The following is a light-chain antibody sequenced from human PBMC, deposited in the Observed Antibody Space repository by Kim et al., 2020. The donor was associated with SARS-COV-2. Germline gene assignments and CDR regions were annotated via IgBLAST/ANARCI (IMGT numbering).Light chain of an antibody. J-gene: IGKJ1*01. V-gene: IGKV2-40*01. Sequence: DIVMTQTPLSLPVTPGEPASISCKSSQRLFNNDDDNTHVDWYVQKPGQSPQLLIYTASYRASGVPDRFSGSGSGTDFTLKISRVEAEDVGIYYCMQRIDFPWTFGQGTKVDIK. CDR3: MQRIDFPWT. CDR2: TAS. CDR1: QRLFNNDDDNTH.